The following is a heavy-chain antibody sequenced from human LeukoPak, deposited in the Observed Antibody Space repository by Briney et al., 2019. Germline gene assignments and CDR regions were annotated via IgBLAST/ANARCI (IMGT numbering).Heavy chain of an antibody. Sequence: ASVKLSCKPSVYTFTSYGISWVRQAPGQGGGGMGWISAYNGNTNYAQKLQGRVTMTTDTSTSTAYMELRSLRSDDTAVYYCARVLLMAPYYYMDVWGKGTTVTVSS. CDR3: ARVLLMAPYYYMDV. CDR2: ISAYNGNT. V-gene: IGHV1-18*01. CDR1: VYTFTSYG. D-gene: IGHD5-24*01. J-gene: IGHJ6*03.